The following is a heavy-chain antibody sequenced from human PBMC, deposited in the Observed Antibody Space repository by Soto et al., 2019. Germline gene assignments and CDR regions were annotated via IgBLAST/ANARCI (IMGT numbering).Heavy chain of an antibody. D-gene: IGHD3-22*01. J-gene: IGHJ4*02. CDR1: GVSVSSGGYY. Sequence: VQLQESGPGLVKPSQTLSLTCTVSGVSVSSGGYYWSWIRQHPGKGLEWIGHIYFNGSTIYNPSLNSRVSISVDRSKNQFSLRLSSVTAADRAVYCCVRTPTYYFDSREVWGQGTLVAVSS. V-gene: IGHV4-31*03. CDR2: IYFNGST. CDR3: VRTPTYYFDSREV.